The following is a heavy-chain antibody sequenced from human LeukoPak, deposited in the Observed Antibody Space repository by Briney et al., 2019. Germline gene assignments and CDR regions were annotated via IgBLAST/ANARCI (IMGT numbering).Heavy chain of an antibody. CDR3: AKSPTYYDILTGYYSGYYFDY. Sequence: PGGSLRLSCAASGFTFSSYAMSRVRQAPGKGLEWVSAISGSGGSTYYADSVKGRFTISRDNSKNTLYLQMNSLRAEDTAVYYCAKSPTYYDILTGYYSGYYFDYWGQGTLVTVSS. CDR2: ISGSGGST. V-gene: IGHV3-23*01. CDR1: GFTFSSYA. J-gene: IGHJ4*02. D-gene: IGHD3-9*01.